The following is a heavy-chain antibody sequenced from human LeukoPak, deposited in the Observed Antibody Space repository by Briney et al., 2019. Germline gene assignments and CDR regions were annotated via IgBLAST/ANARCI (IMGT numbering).Heavy chain of an antibody. CDR2: ISGNTGST. Sequence: PGGSLRLSCAASGFMFSTYGMNWVRQAPGTGLEWVSSISGNTGSTNYADSVRGRFTISRDTSKNTLYLQMNYLRAEDTAVYYCATKQGTVTSNWYFALWGPGTQVTVSS. J-gene: IGHJ2*01. CDR3: ATKQGTVTSNWYFAL. V-gene: IGHV3-23*01. D-gene: IGHD4-17*01. CDR1: GFMFSTYG.